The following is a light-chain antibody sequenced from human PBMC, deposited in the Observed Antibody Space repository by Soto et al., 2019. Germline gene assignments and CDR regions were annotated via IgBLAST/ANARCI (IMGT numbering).Light chain of an antibody. V-gene: IGLV4-60*02. CDR3: ETWESNTQNWV. J-gene: IGLJ3*02. CDR2: LEGSGSY. CDR1: SGHSSYI. Sequence: QPVLTQSSSASASLGSSVKLTCTLSSGHSSYIIAWHQQQPWQAPRYLMKLEGSGSYNKGSGVPDRFSGSSSGADRYLTISNLQFEDEADYYCETWESNTQNWVFGGGTKLTVL.